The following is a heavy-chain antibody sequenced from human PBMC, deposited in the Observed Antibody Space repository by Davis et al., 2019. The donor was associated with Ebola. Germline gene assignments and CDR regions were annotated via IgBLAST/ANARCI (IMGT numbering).Heavy chain of an antibody. V-gene: IGHV4-59*08. Sequence: ESLKISCAASGFTVSSNYMSWIRQPPGKGLEWVGNIYYSGSTYNNPSLKSRVTISVDTSKNQFSLKLSSVTAADTAVYYCAKGGNWGYYFDYWGQGTLVTVSS. J-gene: IGHJ4*02. CDR1: GFTVSSNY. CDR2: IYYSGST. CDR3: AKGGNWGYYFDY. D-gene: IGHD7-27*01.